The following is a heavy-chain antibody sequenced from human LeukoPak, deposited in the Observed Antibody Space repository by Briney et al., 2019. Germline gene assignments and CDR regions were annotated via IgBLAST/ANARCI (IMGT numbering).Heavy chain of an antibody. CDR1: GFTFSTYG. CDR2: ISYDGSNK. D-gene: IGHD3-10*01. Sequence: GGSLRLSCAASGFTFSTYGMHWVCQAPGKGLEWVAVISYDGSNKYYADSVKGRFTISRDNSKNTLYLQMNSLRAEDTAVYYCAKDGKLWFGEFSVGGMGVWGRGTTVTVS. V-gene: IGHV3-30*18. CDR3: AKDGKLWFGEFSVGGMGV. J-gene: IGHJ6*02.